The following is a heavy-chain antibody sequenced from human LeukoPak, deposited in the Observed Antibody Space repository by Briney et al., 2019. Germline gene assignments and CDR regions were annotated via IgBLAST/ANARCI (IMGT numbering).Heavy chain of an antibody. CDR1: GFSVSDNY. V-gene: IGHV3-53*01. CDR2: IYRVGST. CDR3: ARGGHYDYVWGSFDY. Sequence: GGSLRLSCAASGFSVSDNYMSWVRQSPGKGLEWVSVIYRVGSTYYRDSVKGRFTISRDNSKNTVYLQMNSLRAEDTAVYYCARGGHYDYVWGSFDYWGQGTLVTVSS. J-gene: IGHJ4*02. D-gene: IGHD3-16*01.